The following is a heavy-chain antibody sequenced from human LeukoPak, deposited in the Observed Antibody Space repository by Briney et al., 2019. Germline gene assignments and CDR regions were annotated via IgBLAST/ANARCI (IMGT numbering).Heavy chain of an antibody. Sequence: SVKVSCKASGGTFSSYAISWVRQAPGQGLEWMGRIIPIFGTANYAQKFQGRVTITTDESTSTAYMELSSLRSEDTAVYYCARDNCSSTSCPEVDYWGQGTLVTVSS. J-gene: IGHJ4*02. D-gene: IGHD2-2*01. CDR2: IIPIFGTA. CDR3: ARDNCSSTSCPEVDY. V-gene: IGHV1-69*05. CDR1: GGTFSSYA.